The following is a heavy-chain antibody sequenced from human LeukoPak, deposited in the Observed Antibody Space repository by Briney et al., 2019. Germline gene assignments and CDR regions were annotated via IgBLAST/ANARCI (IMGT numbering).Heavy chain of an antibody. D-gene: IGHD3-16*01. CDR3: ARGGGLDV. Sequence: GGSLRLSCAASGFTFSSYAMHWVRQAPGKGLEWVAVISYDGSNKYYADSVKGRFTISRDNSKNSLYLQMSNLRAEDTAVYLCARGGGLDVWGQGATVTVSS. CDR2: ISYDGSNK. J-gene: IGHJ6*02. CDR1: GFTFSSYA. V-gene: IGHV3-30-3*01.